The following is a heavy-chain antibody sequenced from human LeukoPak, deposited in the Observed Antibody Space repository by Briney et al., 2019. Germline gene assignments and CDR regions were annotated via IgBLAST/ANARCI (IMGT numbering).Heavy chain of an antibody. CDR1: GFTVRDYV. D-gene: IGHD1-26*01. J-gene: IGHJ4*02. CDR2: ISASGAMT. Sequence: GGSLRLSCAASGFTVRDYVMTWVRQAPGKGLEWVSSISASGAMTYYADSVKGRFTVSRDNSKNSLYLQMNGLTAADTAVYYCAKDRSIGTYYTFDHWGQGTLVTVSS. CDR3: AKDRSIGTYYTFDH. V-gene: IGHV3-23*01.